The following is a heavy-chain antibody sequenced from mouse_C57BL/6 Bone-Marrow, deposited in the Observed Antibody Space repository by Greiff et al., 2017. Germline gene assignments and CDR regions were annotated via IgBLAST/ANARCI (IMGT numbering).Heavy chain of an antibody. J-gene: IGHJ4*01. V-gene: IGHV14-3*01. CDR2: IDPANGNN. CDR1: GFNIQNTY. D-gene: IGHD2-3*01. CDR3: ASKWLLRYAMDY. Sequence: VQLQQSVAELVRPGASVKLSCTASGFNIQNTYMHWVQQRPEQGLEWIGRIDPANGNNKYAPQFQGKATITADTSSNTAYLQLSSLTSEDTAIYYCASKWLLRYAMDYWGQGTSVTVSS.